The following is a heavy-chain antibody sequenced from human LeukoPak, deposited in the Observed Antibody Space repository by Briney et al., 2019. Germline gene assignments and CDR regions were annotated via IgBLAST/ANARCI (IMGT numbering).Heavy chain of an antibody. CDR3: ARVREQRSYYYMDV. CDR2: IYYSGST. CDR1: GGSISSYY. V-gene: IGHV4-59*01. D-gene: IGHD1-26*01. J-gene: IGHJ6*03. Sequence: PSETLSLTCTVSGGSISSYYWSWIRQPPGKGLEWIGYIYYSGSTNYNPSLKSRVTISVDTSKNQFSLKLSSVTAADTAVYYCARVREQRSYYYMDVWGKGTTVTVSS.